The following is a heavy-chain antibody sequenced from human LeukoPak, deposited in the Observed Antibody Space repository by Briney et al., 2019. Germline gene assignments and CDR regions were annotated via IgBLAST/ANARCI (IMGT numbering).Heavy chain of an antibody. V-gene: IGHV4-39*01. CDR1: GGSISSSSYY. D-gene: IGHD3-10*01. Sequence: PSETLPLTCTVSGGSISSSSYYWGWIRQPPGKGLEWIGSIYYSGSTYYNPSLKSRVTISVDTSKNQFSLKLSSVTAADTAVYYCARSRELHFDYWGQGTLVTVSS. CDR3: ARSRELHFDY. CDR2: IYYSGST. J-gene: IGHJ4*02.